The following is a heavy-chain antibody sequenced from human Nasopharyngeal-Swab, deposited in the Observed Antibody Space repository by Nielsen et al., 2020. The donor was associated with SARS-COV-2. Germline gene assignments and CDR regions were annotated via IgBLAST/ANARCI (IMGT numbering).Heavy chain of an antibody. V-gene: IGHV3-21*01. D-gene: IGHD3-3*01. CDR1: GFTFSNYN. J-gene: IGHJ6*02. Sequence: GGSLRLSWAASGFTFSNYNMNWVRQAPGKGLEWVSSISSSTTYIYYADSVKGRFTISRDNAKNSLYLQMNSLRAEDTAVYYCARDGLDYDFWSAYFMDVWGQGTTVTVSS. CDR2: ISSSTTYI. CDR3: ARDGLDYDFWSAYFMDV.